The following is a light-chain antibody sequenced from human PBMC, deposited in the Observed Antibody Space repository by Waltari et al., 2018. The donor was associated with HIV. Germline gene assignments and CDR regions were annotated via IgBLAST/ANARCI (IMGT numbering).Light chain of an antibody. V-gene: IGLV2-11*01. Sequence: QSALTQPRSVSGSPGQSVTISCTGTNNDVGGYYYVSWYQHRPREDPILMIYDVNKRPSGDPVRFSGSKSGNTASLTISGLQADDEAQYYCCSYAGSNTPVLFGGGSQLTVL. CDR1: NNDVGGYYY. CDR3: CSYAGSNTPVL. J-gene: IGLJ2*01. CDR2: DVN.